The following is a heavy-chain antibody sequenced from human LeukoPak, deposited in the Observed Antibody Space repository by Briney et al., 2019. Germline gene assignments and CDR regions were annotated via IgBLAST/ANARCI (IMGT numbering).Heavy chain of an antibody. J-gene: IGHJ4*02. CDR3: ARSLGSGWIHLVEY. CDR1: GFTFSSYS. V-gene: IGHV3-21*01. D-gene: IGHD6-19*01. CDR2: ISSSSSYI. Sequence: GGSLRLSCAASGFTFSSYSMNWVRQAPGKGLEWVSSISSSSSYIYYADSVKGRFTISRDNSKNTVDLQMYSLRAEDSAVYYCARSLGSGWIHLVEYWGQGTLVTVS.